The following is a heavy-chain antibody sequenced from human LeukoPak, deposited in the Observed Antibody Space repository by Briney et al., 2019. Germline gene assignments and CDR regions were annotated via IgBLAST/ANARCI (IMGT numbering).Heavy chain of an antibody. D-gene: IGHD5-24*01. J-gene: IGHJ4*02. CDR3: ATNRDGYNY. V-gene: IGHV3-23*01. Sequence: GGSLRLSCAASGFTFSNYAMTWVRQAPGKGLEWASSISGIGSNIYYADSVKGRFTISRDNSKNTLHVQMNGLRAEDTAIYYCATNRDGYNYWGQGTLVTVSS. CDR1: GFTFSNYA. CDR2: ISGIGSNI.